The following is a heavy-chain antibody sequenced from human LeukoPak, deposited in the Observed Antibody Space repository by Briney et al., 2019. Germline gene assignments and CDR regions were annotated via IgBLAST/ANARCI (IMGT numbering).Heavy chain of an antibody. Sequence: SQTLSLTCTVSGGSISSGSYYWSWIRQPAGKGLEWIGRIYTSGSTNYNPSLKSRVTISVDTSKNQLSLKLSSVTAADTAVYYCARDLSPYTAMVYYYYYYMDVWGKGTTVTVSS. D-gene: IGHD5-18*01. CDR3: ARDLSPYTAMVYYYYYYMDV. CDR1: GGSISSGSYY. J-gene: IGHJ6*03. CDR2: IYTSGST. V-gene: IGHV4-61*02.